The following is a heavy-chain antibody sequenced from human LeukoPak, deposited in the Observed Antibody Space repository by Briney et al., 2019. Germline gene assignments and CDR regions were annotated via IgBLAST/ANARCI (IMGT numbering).Heavy chain of an antibody. CDR3: ARGKRVVVAARGMDY. J-gene: IGHJ4*02. CDR2: ISYDGSNK. V-gene: IGHV3-30*04. D-gene: IGHD2-15*01. CDR1: GFTFSSYA. Sequence: GGSLRLSCAASGFTFSSYAMHWVRQAPGKGLEWVAVISYDGSNKYYADSVKGRFTISRDNSKNTPYLQMNSLRAEDTAVYYCARGKRVVVAARGMDYWGQGTLVTVSS.